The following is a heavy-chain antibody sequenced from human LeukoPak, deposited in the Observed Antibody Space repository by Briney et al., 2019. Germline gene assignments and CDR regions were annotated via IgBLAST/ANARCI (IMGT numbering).Heavy chain of an antibody. Sequence: PGGSLRLSCAASGFTFSSHRMSWVRQAPGKGLEWVAHIKKDGSEKYYVDSVKGRFTISRDNAKTSLYLQMNSLRAEDTAVYYCARDLSGITGYTYGRGIDYWGQGTLVTVSS. CDR2: IKKDGSEK. V-gene: IGHV3-7*01. D-gene: IGHD5-18*01. J-gene: IGHJ4*02. CDR1: GFTFSSHR. CDR3: ARDLSGITGYTYGRGIDY.